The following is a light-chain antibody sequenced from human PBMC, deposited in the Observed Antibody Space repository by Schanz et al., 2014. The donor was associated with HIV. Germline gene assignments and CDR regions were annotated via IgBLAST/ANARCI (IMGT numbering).Light chain of an antibody. V-gene: IGLV2-14*01. Sequence: QSVLTQPASVSGSPGQSITISCTGTSSDIGGYNYVSWYQQHPGKAPQLLIFEVSERPSGVPHRFSGSKSGSTASLTISGLQAEVEADYYCTSYTSSTWVFGGGTKLTVL. CDR3: TSYTSSTWV. CDR2: EVS. CDR1: SSDIGGYNY. J-gene: IGLJ3*02.